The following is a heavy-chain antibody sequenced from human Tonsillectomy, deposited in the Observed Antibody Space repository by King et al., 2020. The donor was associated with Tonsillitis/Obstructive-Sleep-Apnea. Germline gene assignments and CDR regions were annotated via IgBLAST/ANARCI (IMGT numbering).Heavy chain of an antibody. V-gene: IGHV3-30*18. D-gene: IGHD2-8*01. CDR3: VKDRGAYCSNGVCFGFGP. Sequence: VQLVESGGGVVQPGKSLRLSCAASGFTFSSYGMDWVRQAPGKGLEWVAVISYDGSNKYYADSVKGRFTISRDNTKNTLYLQMNSLRVEDTAVYYCVKDRGAYCSNGVCFGFGPWGQGTLVTVSS. J-gene: IGHJ5*02. CDR1: GFTFSSYG. CDR2: ISYDGSNK.